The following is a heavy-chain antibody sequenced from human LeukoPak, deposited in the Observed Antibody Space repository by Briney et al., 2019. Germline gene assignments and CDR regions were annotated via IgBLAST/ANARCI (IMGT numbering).Heavy chain of an antibody. CDR1: GFIFSNYW. CDR3: ARDRNTDFWSGYYTNYFDY. V-gene: IGHV3-7*01. D-gene: IGHD3-3*01. J-gene: IGHJ4*02. CDR2: IKQDGGEK. Sequence: GGSLRLSCAASGFIFSNYWMTWVRHAPGKGLEWVATIKQDGGEKYYVDSVKGRFTSSRDNAKNALSLQMSSLRAEDTAVYYCARDRNTDFWSGYYTNYFDYWGQGTLVIVSS.